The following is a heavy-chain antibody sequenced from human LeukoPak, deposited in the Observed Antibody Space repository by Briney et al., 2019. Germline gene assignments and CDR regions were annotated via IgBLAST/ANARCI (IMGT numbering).Heavy chain of an antibody. Sequence: GGSLRLSCAASGFTFSSYAMSWVRQAPGKGLEWVSAISGSGGSTYYADSVKGRFTISRDNSKNTLYLQMNSLRAEDTAVYYCARDIVVVPAAPPSDWFDPWGQGTLVTVSS. V-gene: IGHV3-23*01. CDR1: GFTFSSYA. CDR3: ARDIVVVPAAPPSDWFDP. CDR2: ISGSGGST. J-gene: IGHJ5*02. D-gene: IGHD2-2*01.